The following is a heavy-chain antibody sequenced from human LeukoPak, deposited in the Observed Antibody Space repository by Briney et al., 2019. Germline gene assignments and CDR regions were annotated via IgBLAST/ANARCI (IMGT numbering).Heavy chain of an antibody. Sequence: GGSLTLSCAASGFTFSTYAMHWVRQAPGKGLEWVAVISHDGSNKYYADSVKGRFTISRDNSKNTLYLQMNSLRAEDTAVYYCARVVVSSSSDYFDYWGQGTLVTVSS. CDR3: ARVVVSSSSDYFDY. CDR1: GFTFSTYA. V-gene: IGHV3-30*04. CDR2: ISHDGSNK. J-gene: IGHJ4*02. D-gene: IGHD6-6*01.